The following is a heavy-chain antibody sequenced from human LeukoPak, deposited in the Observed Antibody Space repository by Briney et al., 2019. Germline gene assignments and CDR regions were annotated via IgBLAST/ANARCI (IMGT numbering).Heavy chain of an antibody. CDR3: AKEGYYGSGSFPDH. J-gene: IGHJ4*02. Sequence: GRSLRLSCAAPGFTFSSYGMHWVRQAPGKGLEWVAVISYDGSNKYYADSVKGRFTISRDNSKNTLSLQMNSLRAEDTAVFYCAKEGYYGSGSFPDHWGQGTLVTVSS. CDR1: GFTFSSYG. CDR2: ISYDGSNK. V-gene: IGHV3-30*18. D-gene: IGHD3-10*01.